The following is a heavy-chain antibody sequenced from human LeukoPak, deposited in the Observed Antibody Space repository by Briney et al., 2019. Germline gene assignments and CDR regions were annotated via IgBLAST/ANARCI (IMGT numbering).Heavy chain of an antibody. J-gene: IGHJ4*02. CDR1: GYTFTSYG. CDR3: ARASWGYSSSWYSDY. V-gene: IGHV1-18*01. Sequence: ASVKVSCKASGYTFTSYGISWVRQAPGQGLEWMGWISAYNGNTNYAQKLQGRVTMTTDTSTSTAYMELRSLRSDDTAVYYCARASWGYSSSWYSDYWGQGTLVTVSS. D-gene: IGHD6-13*01. CDR2: ISAYNGNT.